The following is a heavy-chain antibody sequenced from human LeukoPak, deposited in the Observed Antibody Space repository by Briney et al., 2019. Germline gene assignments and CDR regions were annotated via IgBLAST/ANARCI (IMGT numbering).Heavy chain of an antibody. CDR3: ARDRTTGTPVDYYGMDV. D-gene: IGHD1-1*01. Sequence: GGSLRLSCAASGFTFSSYGMHWVRQAPGKGLEWVAVTWFDESTKYYADFVRGRFTIFRDNSKNTLYLQMNSLRADDTAVYYCARDRTTGTPVDYYGMDVWGQGTTVTVSS. V-gene: IGHV3-33*01. J-gene: IGHJ6*02. CDR1: GFTFSSYG. CDR2: TWFDESTK.